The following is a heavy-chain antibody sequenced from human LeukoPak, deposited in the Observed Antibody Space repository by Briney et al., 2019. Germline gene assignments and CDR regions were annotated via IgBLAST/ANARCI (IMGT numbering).Heavy chain of an antibody. CDR1: GFTFSSFG. J-gene: IGHJ3*02. V-gene: IGHV3-30-3*01. CDR3: ARDFFENMAYAFDI. CDR2: ISSDGSNK. Sequence: GGSLRLSCAASGFTFSSFGMHWVRQAPGKGLKWVALISSDGSNKYYADSVKGRFSISRDNSRNTLYLRMNSLRAEDTAVYYCARDFFENMAYAFDIWGQGTMVTVSS. D-gene: IGHD2/OR15-2a*01.